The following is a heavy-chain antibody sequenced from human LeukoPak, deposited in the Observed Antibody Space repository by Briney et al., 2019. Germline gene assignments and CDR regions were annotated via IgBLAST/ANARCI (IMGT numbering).Heavy chain of an antibody. CDR1: GFTFDDYG. V-gene: IGHV3-20*04. J-gene: IGHJ3*02. CDR2: INWNGGST. Sequence: PGGSLRLSCAASGFTFDDYGMSWVRQAPGKGLEWVSGINWNGGSTGYADSVKGRFTISRDNAKNTLYLQMNSLRAEDTAVYYCAKDRSITMVRGLQGLDAFDIWGQGTMVTVSS. CDR3: AKDRSITMVRGLQGLDAFDI. D-gene: IGHD3-10*01.